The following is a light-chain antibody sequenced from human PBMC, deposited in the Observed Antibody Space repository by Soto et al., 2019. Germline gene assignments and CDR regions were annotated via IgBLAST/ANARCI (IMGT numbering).Light chain of an antibody. CDR3: QQYGSART. Sequence: EIVLTQSPGTLSLSPGERATLSCRASQSVSSSYLAWYQQKPGHAPRLLIYGASSRATGIPDRFSGSGSGTDFKLTSSRLEPDDFEVYYCQQYGSARTVGQGTKVEIK. CDR1: QSVSSSY. CDR2: GAS. V-gene: IGKV3-20*01. J-gene: IGKJ1*01.